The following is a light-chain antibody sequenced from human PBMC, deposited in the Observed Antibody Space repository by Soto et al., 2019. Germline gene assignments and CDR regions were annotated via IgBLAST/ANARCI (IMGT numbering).Light chain of an antibody. CDR1: QSLVHSDGNTY. CDR2: KVS. Sequence: DVVMTQTPLSSPVTLGQPASISCRSSQSLVHSDGNTYLSWLHQRPGQPPRLLIYKVSKRFPRVPDRFSDSGAGTDFTLKISRVEAEDVGIYYCMQATQYLPYTFGQGTKLEIK. J-gene: IGKJ2*01. CDR3: MQATQYLPYT. V-gene: IGKV2-24*01.